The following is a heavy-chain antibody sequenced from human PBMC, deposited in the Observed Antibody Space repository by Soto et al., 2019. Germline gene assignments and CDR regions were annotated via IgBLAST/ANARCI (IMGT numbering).Heavy chain of an antibody. Sequence: QVQLVESGGGVVQPGRSLRLSCAAAGFTFSSYGMHWVRQAPGTGLEWVAVMSYDGSKYYADTVKGRFTISRDNSKNTLNLQINSLRPEDTAVYYCAKDFTPWFGDYFYYYYGMDVWGQGTTVTVSS. D-gene: IGHD4-17*01. CDR2: MSYDGSK. J-gene: IGHJ6*02. CDR3: AKDFTPWFGDYFYYYYGMDV. CDR1: GFTFSSYG. V-gene: IGHV3-30*18.